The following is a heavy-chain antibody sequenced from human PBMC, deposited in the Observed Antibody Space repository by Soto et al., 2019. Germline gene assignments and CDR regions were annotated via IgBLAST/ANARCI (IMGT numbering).Heavy chain of an antibody. D-gene: IGHD3-3*01. V-gene: IGHV2-5*02. CDR3: AHRVLRTVFGLVTTTAIYFDF. Sequence: QITLNESGPTVVRPTETLTLTCRFSGFSLTTSGVGVGWIRQSPGKAPEWLALIYWDDDKRYSASLKSRLTITKDNSKNQVVLKVADLDPTDTATYYCAHRVLRTVFGLVTTTAIYFDFWGQGTPVAVSS. CDR2: IYWDDDK. CDR1: GFSLTTSGVG. J-gene: IGHJ4*02.